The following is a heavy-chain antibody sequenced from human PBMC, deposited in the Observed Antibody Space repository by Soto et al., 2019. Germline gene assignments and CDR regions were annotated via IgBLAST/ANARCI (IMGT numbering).Heavy chain of an antibody. V-gene: IGHV4-34*01. CDR3: ASFVEMATYFDY. CDR1: GGSFSGYY. J-gene: IGHJ4*02. CDR2: INHSGST. Sequence: PAETLTLTCAVYGGSFSGYYWSWIRQPPGKGLEWIGEINHSGSTNYNPSLKSRVTISVDTSKNQFSLKLCSVTAADTAVYYRASFVEMATYFDYWGQGTLVTVSS. D-gene: IGHD5-12*01.